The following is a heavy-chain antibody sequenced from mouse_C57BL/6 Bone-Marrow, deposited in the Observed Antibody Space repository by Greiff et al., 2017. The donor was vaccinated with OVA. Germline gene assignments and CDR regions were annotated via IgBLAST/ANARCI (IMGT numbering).Heavy chain of an antibody. CDR2: INPSSGYT. CDR1: GYTFTSYT. J-gene: IGHJ4*01. CDR3: ARLLGLRAMDY. V-gene: IGHV1-4*01. D-gene: IGHD3-1*01. Sequence: QVQLQQSGAELARPGASVKMSCKASGYTFTSYTMHWVKQRPGQGLEWIGYINPSSGYTKYNQKFKVKATLTADKSSSTAYMQLSSLTSEDSAVYYCARLLGLRAMDYWGQGTSVTVSS.